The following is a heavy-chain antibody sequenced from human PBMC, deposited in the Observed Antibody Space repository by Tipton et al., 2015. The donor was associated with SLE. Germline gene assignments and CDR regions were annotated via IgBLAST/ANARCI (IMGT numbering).Heavy chain of an antibody. CDR3: AGDGSGGYEDDYLYCDL. CDR1: GGSISSGGYY. D-gene: IGHD6-19*01. CDR2: IYYSGSS. J-gene: IGHJ2*01. V-gene: IGHV4-31*03. Sequence: TLSLTCTVSGGSISSGGYYWSWIRQHPGKGLEWIGYIYYSGSSYYNPSLKSRVTISVDTSKNQFSLKLSSVTAADAAVYYCAGDGSGGYEDDYLYCDLGGRDARVTVSS.